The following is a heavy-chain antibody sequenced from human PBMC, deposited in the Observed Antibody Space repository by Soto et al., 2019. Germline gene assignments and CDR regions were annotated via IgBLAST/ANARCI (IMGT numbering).Heavy chain of an antibody. V-gene: IGHV4-39*07. J-gene: IGHJ3*02. CDR2: IYYSGST. D-gene: IGHD3-3*01. CDR3: AKGGWRIFDI. CDR1: GGSISSSSFH. Sequence: SETLSLTCTVSGGSISSSSFHWGWIRQPPGKGLEWIGSIYYSGSTYYSPSLKSRVTISVDTSKNQFSLKLSSVTAADTAVYYCAKGGWRIFDIWGQGTMVTVSS.